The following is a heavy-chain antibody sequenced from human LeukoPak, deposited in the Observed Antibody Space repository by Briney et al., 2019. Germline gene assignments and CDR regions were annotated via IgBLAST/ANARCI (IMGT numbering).Heavy chain of an antibody. V-gene: IGHV3-72*01. CDR1: GFTFSDHY. Sequence: PGGSRRLSCAASGFTFSDHYMDWVRQAPGKGLDWVGQSRNRVDGYTTTYAAYVQGRITSSRDDSKNSLYLQMNSLKTDDTAVYYCADVGVARGGYWGQGTLVTVSS. D-gene: IGHD2-21*01. J-gene: IGHJ4*02. CDR2: SRNRVDGYTT. CDR3: ADVGVARGGY.